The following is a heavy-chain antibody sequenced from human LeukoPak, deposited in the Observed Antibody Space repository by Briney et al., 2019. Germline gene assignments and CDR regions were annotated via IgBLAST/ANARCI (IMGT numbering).Heavy chain of an antibody. V-gene: IGHV3-33*03. J-gene: IGHJ4*02. CDR2: ICSDGRKK. CDR1: GFNFGSHA. CDR3: AKGGYCNGGICYPDVDY. D-gene: IGHD2-15*01. Sequence: GRSLRLSCVASGFNFGSHAMHWVRPGPGKGLEGGAAICSDGRKKYHAYHVKSRFTISRDKTRNTLYLQMNSLRGEDRAVYYCAKGGYCNGGICYPDVDYWGQGALVTVSS.